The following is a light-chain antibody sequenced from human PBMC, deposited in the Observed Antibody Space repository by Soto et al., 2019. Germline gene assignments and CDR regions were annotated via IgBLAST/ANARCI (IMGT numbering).Light chain of an antibody. J-gene: IGKJ5*01. CDR1: QSVSNNY. Sequence: EIVLTQSPGTLSLSPGERATLSCRASQSVSNNYLAWYQQKPGQAPRLLIHGASNRATGIPDRFSGSGSGTDFTLTISRLEPEDFAVYYCHHYGGSPITFGQGTRLEIK. CDR2: GAS. CDR3: HHYGGSPIT. V-gene: IGKV3-20*01.